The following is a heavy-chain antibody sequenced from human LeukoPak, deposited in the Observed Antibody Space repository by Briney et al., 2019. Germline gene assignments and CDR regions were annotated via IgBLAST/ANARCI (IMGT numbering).Heavy chain of an antibody. CDR1: GYTFTDYY. V-gene: IGHV1-2*02. D-gene: IGHD1-26*01. Sequence: ASVKVSCKASGYTFTDYYLHWVRQAPGQGLEWMGWINPYSGGTNHAQNFQGRVTMTRDTSISTGYMELSRLGSDDTALYYCARIRGGNNYHFDYWGQGTLVTVSS. CDR2: INPYSGGT. CDR3: ARIRGGNNYHFDY. J-gene: IGHJ4*02.